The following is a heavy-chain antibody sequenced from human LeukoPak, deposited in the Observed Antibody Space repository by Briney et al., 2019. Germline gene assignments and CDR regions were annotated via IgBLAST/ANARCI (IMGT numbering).Heavy chain of an antibody. D-gene: IGHD3-10*01. J-gene: IGHJ6*03. CDR1: GFTFSSYG. V-gene: IGHV3-30*02. CDR3: ANYYGSGNHYYYYYYMDA. CDR2: IRYDGSNK. Sequence: GGSLRLSCAASGFTFSSYGMHWVRQAPGKGLEWVAFIRYDGSNKYYADSVKGRFTISRDNSKNTLYLQMNSLRAEDTAVYYCANYYGSGNHYYYYYYMDAWGKGTTVTVSS.